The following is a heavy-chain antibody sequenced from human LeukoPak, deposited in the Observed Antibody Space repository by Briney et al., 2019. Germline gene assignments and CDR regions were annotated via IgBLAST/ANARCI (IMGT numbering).Heavy chain of an antibody. Sequence: GASVKVSCKASGYTFTSYGISWVRQAPGQGLEWMGWISAYNGNTNYAQKLQGRVTMTTDTSTSTAYMELSSLRSEDTAVYYCARGPKQWLVAYYFDYWGQGTLVTVSS. CDR2: ISAYNGNT. CDR1: GYTFTSYG. D-gene: IGHD6-19*01. CDR3: ARGPKQWLVAYYFDY. J-gene: IGHJ4*02. V-gene: IGHV1-18*01.